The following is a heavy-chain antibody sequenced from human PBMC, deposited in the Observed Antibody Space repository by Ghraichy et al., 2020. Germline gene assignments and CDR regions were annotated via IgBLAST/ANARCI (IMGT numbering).Heavy chain of an antibody. CDR3: ARGPAYDSSGYYLDY. CDR1: GGSISSGGYY. CDR2: IYYSGST. D-gene: IGHD3-22*01. J-gene: IGHJ4*02. V-gene: IGHV4-31*03. Sequence: SETLSLTCTVSGGSISSGGYYWSWIRQHPGKGLEWIGYIYYSGSTYYNPSLKSRVTISVDTSKNQFSLKLSSVTAADTAVYYCARGPAYDSSGYYLDYWGQGTLVTVSS.